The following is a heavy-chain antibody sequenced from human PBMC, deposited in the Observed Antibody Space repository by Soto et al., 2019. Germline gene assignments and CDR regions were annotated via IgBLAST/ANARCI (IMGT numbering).Heavy chain of an antibody. CDR2: ISYDGSNK. CDR1: GFTFSSYA. CDR3: ARDPYSSSWLPGYSSGWIFDY. V-gene: IGHV3-30-3*01. Sequence: GGSLRLSCAASGFTFSSYAMHWVRQAPGKGLEWVAVISYDGSNKYYADSVKGRFTISRDNSKNTLYLQMNSLRAEDTAVYYCARDPYSSSWLPGYSSGWIFDYWGQGTLVTVSS. D-gene: IGHD6-19*01. J-gene: IGHJ4*02.